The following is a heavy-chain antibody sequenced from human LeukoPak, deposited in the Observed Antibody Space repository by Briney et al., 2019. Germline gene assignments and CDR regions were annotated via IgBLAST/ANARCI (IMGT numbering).Heavy chain of an antibody. D-gene: IGHD3-10*01. Sequence: SETLSLTCTDSGGSISSYYWSWIRQPPGKGLEWIGYIYYSGSTNYNPSLKSRVTISVDTSKNQFSLKLSSVTAADTAVYHCARGRKDYYGSGSLTQYYFDYWGQGTLVTVSS. V-gene: IGHV4-59*01. CDR2: IYYSGST. CDR1: GGSISSYY. CDR3: ARGRKDYYGSGSLTQYYFDY. J-gene: IGHJ4*02.